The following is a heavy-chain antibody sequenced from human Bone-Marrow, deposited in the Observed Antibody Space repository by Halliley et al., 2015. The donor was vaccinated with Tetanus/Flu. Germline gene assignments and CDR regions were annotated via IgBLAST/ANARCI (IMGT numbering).Heavy chain of an antibody. V-gene: IGHV1-2*02. J-gene: IGHJ4*02. Sequence: LEWMGWTNLHTGDTHSPQTFWGRVTLTGDPPISTAYMEVSRLTSADTAVYYCARSTGDCGSPPDYWGPGTLVTVSS. D-gene: IGHD7-27*01. CDR2: TNLHTGDT. CDR3: ARSTGDCGSPPDY.